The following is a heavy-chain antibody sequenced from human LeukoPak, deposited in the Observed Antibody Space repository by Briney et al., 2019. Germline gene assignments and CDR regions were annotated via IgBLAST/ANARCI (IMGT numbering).Heavy chain of an antibody. CDR2: IYSGGST. V-gene: IGHV3-53*01. CDR1: GFTVSSNY. Sequence: GGSLRLSCAASGFTVSSNYMSWVRQAPGKGLEWVSVIYSGGSTYYADSVKGRFTISRDNSNNTLYLQMNSLRAEDTAVFYCAKEIFSARGVISYFYYGMDVWGQGTTVTVSS. CDR3: AKEIFSARGVISYFYYGMDV. J-gene: IGHJ6*02. D-gene: IGHD3-10*01.